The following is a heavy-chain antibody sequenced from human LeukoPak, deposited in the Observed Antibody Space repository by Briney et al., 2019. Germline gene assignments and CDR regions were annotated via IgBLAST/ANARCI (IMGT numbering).Heavy chain of an antibody. CDR1: GYTFTSYD. J-gene: IGHJ3*02. Sequence: GASVKVSCKASGYTFTSYDINWVRQATGQGLEWMGWMNPNSGNTGYAQKFQGRVTMTRNTSISTAYMELSSLRSEDTAVYYCAGSNMVRGVIDIWGQGTMVTVSS. D-gene: IGHD3-10*01. CDR3: AGSNMVRGVIDI. CDR2: MNPNSGNT. V-gene: IGHV1-8*01.